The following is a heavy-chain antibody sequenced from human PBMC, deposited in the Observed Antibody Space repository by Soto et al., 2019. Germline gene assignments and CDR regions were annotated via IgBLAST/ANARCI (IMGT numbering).Heavy chain of an antibody. J-gene: IGHJ4*02. Sequence: QVQLVQSGAEMKKPGSSVKVSCQSSGGTFNTYAMNWVRQAPGQGPEWMGDISPMFGAANYAPKFQGRVTTTADESTGTSYMQLSSLTSEDPALYFCAREVQVRTPAFVYWGQGTLVTVS. CDR3: AREVQVRTPAFVY. D-gene: IGHD3-10*01. V-gene: IGHV1-69*19. CDR1: GGTFNTYA. CDR2: ISPMFGAA.